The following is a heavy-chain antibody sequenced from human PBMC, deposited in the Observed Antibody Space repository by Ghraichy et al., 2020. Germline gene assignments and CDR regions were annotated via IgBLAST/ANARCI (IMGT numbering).Heavy chain of an antibody. CDR2: ITSSGITIM. CDR3: ARDLAHLGYFYLDG. Sequence: GGSLRLSCVASGFNFREYGMNWVRQAPGKRLEWISHITSSGITIMNNAYSMRGRFTISRDNAKNSLYLQMDSLRTEDTAVYYCARDLAHLGYFYLDGWEKGTTVTVSS. CDR1: GFNFREYG. D-gene: IGHD2-21*01. J-gene: IGHJ6*03. V-gene: IGHV3-48*01.